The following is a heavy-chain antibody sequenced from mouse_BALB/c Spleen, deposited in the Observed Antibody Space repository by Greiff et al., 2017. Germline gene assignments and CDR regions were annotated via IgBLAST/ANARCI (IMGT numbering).Heavy chain of an antibody. CDR1: GYTFTDYA. Sequence: VQLQQSGAELVRPGVSVKISCKGSGYTFTDYAMHWVKQSHAKSLEWIGVISTYYGDASYNQKFKGKATMTVDKSSSTAYMELARLTSEDSAIYYCARGTGYYYGSSYVGDYWGQGTSVTVSS. CDR2: ISTYYGDA. J-gene: IGHJ4*01. CDR3: ARGTGYYYGSSYVGDY. D-gene: IGHD1-1*01. V-gene: IGHV1S137*01.